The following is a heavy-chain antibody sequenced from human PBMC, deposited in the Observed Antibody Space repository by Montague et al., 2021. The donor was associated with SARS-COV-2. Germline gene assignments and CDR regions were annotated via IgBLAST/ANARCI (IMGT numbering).Heavy chain of an antibody. CDR2: IYYSGRT. Sequence: SETLSLTCTVSGGSISSYYLNWIRQPPGKGLEWIGYIYYSGRTNYNPSLKSRVTISVETSKNQFSLKLSSVTAADTAVDYCARGGGSGYRYYFDYWGQGSLVTVSS. J-gene: IGHJ4*02. CDR1: GGSISSYY. V-gene: IGHV4-59*01. D-gene: IGHD3-22*01. CDR3: ARGGGSGYRYYFDY.